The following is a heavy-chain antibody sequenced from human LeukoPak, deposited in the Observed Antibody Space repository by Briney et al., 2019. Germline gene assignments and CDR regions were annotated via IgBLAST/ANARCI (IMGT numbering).Heavy chain of an antibody. J-gene: IGHJ6*02. CDR1: GFTVSSNY. CDR3: ARDDSSSWYEDYYYGMDV. CDR2: IYSGGST. V-gene: IGHV3-53*01. D-gene: IGHD6-13*01. Sequence: GGSLRLSCAASGFTVSSNYMSWVRQAPGKGLEWVSVIYSGGSTYYADSVKGRFTISRDNSKNTLYLQMNSLRAEDTAVYYCARDDSSSWYEDYYYGMDVWGQGTTVTVSS.